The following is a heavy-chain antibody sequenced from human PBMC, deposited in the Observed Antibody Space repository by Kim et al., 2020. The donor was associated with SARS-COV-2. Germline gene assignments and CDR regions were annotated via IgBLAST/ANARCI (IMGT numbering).Heavy chain of an antibody. D-gene: IGHD3-3*01. J-gene: IGHJ5*02. Sequence: ASVKVSCKASGYTFTSYAMNWVRQAPGQGLEWMGWINTNTGNPTYVQGFIGRFVFSLDTSVSTAYLQISSLKAEDTAVYYCARGSGITIFGVDLGWFDPWGQGTLVTVSS. CDR3: ARGSGITIFGVDLGWFDP. CDR2: INTNTGNP. V-gene: IGHV7-4-1*02. CDR1: GYTFTSYA.